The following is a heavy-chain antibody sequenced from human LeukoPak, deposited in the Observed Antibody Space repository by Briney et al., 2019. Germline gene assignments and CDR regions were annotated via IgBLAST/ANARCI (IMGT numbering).Heavy chain of an antibody. CDR2: IIPILGIA. D-gene: IGHD3-3*01. CDR3: ATNFGVVISRYGMDV. J-gene: IGHJ6*02. Sequence: ASVKVSCKASGYTFTSYAISWVRQAPGQGLEWMGRIIPILGIANYAQKFQGRVTITADKSTSTAYMELSSLRSEDTAVYYCATNFGVVISRYGMDVWGQGTTVTVSS. CDR1: GYTFTSYA. V-gene: IGHV1-69*04.